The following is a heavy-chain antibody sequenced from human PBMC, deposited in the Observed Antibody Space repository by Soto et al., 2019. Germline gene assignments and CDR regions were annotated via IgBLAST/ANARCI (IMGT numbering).Heavy chain of an antibody. CDR3: AKDPGLYDSSGYHDY. CDR2: ISGSGVST. Sequence: GCRRISGAASGLRFSNYAMGWVRQAPGKGLEWVSAISGSGVSTYYADSVKGRFTISRDKSKNTLYLQMNSLRAEDTAVYYCAKDPGLYDSSGYHDYWGQGTLVTGYS. D-gene: IGHD3-22*01. V-gene: IGHV3-23*01. J-gene: IGHJ4*02. CDR1: GLRFSNYA.